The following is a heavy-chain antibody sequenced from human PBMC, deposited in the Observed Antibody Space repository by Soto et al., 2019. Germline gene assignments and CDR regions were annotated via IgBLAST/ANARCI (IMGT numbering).Heavy chain of an antibody. D-gene: IGHD6-13*01. CDR2: IYYSGDT. V-gene: IGHV4-30-4*01. CDR3: ARKYSSSWYDY. Sequence: SETLSLTCTVSGGSISSGDYYWSWIRQPPGKRLEWIGYIYYSGDTYYNPSLKSRVTISINTSKNQFSLKLSSVTAADTAMYYCARKYSSSWYDYWGQGALVTVSS. CDR1: GGSISSGDYY. J-gene: IGHJ4*02.